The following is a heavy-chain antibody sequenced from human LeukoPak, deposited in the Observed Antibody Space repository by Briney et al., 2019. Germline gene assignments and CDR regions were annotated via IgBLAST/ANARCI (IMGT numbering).Heavy chain of an antibody. CDR3: ARSRGYFDY. CDR1: GGSISSYY. Sequence: SETLSLTCTVSGGSISSYYWSWIRQPPGKGLEWIGYIYYSGSTNYKPSLKSRVTISVDTSKNQFSLKLSSVTAADTAVYYCARSRGYFDYWGQGTLVTVSS. J-gene: IGHJ4*02. CDR2: IYYSGST. D-gene: IGHD3-10*01. V-gene: IGHV4-59*08.